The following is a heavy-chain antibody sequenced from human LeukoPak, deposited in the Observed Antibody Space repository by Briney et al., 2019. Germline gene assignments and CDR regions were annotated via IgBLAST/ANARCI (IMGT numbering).Heavy chain of an antibody. V-gene: IGHV3-48*03. CDR1: GFTFSSYE. CDR3: ARDVRPAAAIPTYDY. Sequence: GGSLRLSCAASGFTFSSYEMNWARQAPGKGLEWVSYSNSDGKTIFYADSVKGRFTISSDNAKNSLYLQMNSLRAEDTAVYYCARDVRPAAAIPTYDYWGQGTLVTVSS. D-gene: IGHD2-2*02. J-gene: IGHJ4*02. CDR2: SNSDGKTI.